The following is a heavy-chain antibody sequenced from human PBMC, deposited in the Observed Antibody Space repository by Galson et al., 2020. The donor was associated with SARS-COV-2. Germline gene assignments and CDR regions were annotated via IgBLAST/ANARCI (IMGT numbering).Heavy chain of an antibody. Sequence: GESLKLSCAASGFTFSNYVMHWVRQAPGKGPEWVAVISSDGSNSFYADSLKGRFTISRDNSKSTLYLQRNSLRAEDTAVYYCARGGEWELPYYFDFWGQGTLVTVSS. CDR3: ARGGEWELPYYFDF. J-gene: IGHJ4*02. CDR2: ISSDGSNS. V-gene: IGHV3-30*04. D-gene: IGHD1-26*01. CDR1: GFTFSNYV.